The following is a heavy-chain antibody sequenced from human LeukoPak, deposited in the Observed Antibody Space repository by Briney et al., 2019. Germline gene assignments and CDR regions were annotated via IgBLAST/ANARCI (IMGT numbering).Heavy chain of an antibody. J-gene: IGHJ4*02. Sequence: GGSLRLSCAASGFTFSSYSMNWVRQAPGKGLEWVSSISSSSSYIYYADSVKGRFTISRDNAKNSLYLQMNSLRAEDTAVYYCARSSGWETYYFDYWGQGTLVTVSS. V-gene: IGHV3-21*01. CDR1: GFTFSSYS. CDR2: ISSSSSYI. CDR3: ARSSGWETYYFDY. D-gene: IGHD6-19*01.